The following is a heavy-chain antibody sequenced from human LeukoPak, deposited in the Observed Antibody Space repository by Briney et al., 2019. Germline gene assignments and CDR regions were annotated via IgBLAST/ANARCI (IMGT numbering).Heavy chain of an antibody. CDR1: GYSFTSNW. V-gene: IGHV5-51*01. CDR3: ARRVSLNGMDV. J-gene: IGHJ6*02. CDR2: IFPADSDT. Sequence: GESLKISCKGSGYSFTSNWIAWVRQMPGKGLEWMGIIFPADSDTRYSPSFQGQVTISADKSISTAYLQWSSLKASDTAMYYCARRVSLNGMDVWGQGTTVTVSS. D-gene: IGHD5/OR15-5a*01.